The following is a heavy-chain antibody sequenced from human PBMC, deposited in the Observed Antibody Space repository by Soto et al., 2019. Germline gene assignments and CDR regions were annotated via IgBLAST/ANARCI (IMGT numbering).Heavy chain of an antibody. CDR2: IIPILGIA. J-gene: IGHJ4*02. CDR1: GGTFSSYT. Sequence: ASVKVSCKASGGTFSSYTISWVRQAPGQGLEWMGRIIPILGIANYAQKFQGRVTITADKSTSTAYMELSSLRSEDTAVYYCARDWGLYSGYDYWGQGTLVTVSS. CDR3: ARDWGLYSGYDY. D-gene: IGHD5-12*01. V-gene: IGHV1-69*04.